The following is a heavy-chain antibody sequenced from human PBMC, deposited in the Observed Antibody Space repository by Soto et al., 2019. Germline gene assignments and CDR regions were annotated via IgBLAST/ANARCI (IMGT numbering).Heavy chain of an antibody. V-gene: IGHV4-31*03. CDR2: IYYSGST. CDR1: GGSISSGGYY. CDR3: ARDHIDVNGFPYYYYYMDV. J-gene: IGHJ6*03. Sequence: PSETLSLTCTVSGGSISSGGYYWSWIRQHPGKGLEWIGYIYYSGSTYYNPSLKSRVTISVDTSKNQFSLKLSSVTAADTAVYYCARDHIDVNGFPYYYYYMDVWGKGTTVTVSS. D-gene: IGHD2-21*01.